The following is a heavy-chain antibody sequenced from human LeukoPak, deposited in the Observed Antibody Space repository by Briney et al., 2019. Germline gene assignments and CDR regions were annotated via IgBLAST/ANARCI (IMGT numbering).Heavy chain of an antibody. Sequence: SETLSLTCTVSGGSISSYYWSWIRQPPGKGLEWIGEINHSGSTNYNPSLKSRVTISVDTSKNQFSLKLSSVTAADTAVYYCASGTYYYGSGSYSLFDYWGQGTLVTVSS. V-gene: IGHV4-34*01. J-gene: IGHJ4*02. CDR1: GGSISSYY. CDR3: ASGTYYYGSGSYSLFDY. CDR2: INHSGST. D-gene: IGHD3-10*01.